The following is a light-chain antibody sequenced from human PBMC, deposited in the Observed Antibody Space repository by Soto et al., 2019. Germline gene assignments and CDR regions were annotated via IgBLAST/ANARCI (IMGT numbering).Light chain of an antibody. CDR3: QQRSNWPPFT. CDR1: QSVSSY. CDR2: DAS. J-gene: IGKJ3*01. Sequence: EIVLTQSPATLYLSPGERATLSCRARQSVSSYLAWYQQKPGQAPRLLIYDASNRATGSPARFSGSGSGTDFTLTISSLEPEDFAVYYCQQRSNWPPFTFGPGTKVYIK. V-gene: IGKV3-11*01.